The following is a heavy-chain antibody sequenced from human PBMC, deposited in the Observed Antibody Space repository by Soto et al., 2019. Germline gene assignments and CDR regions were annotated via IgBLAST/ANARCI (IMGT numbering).Heavy chain of an antibody. J-gene: IGHJ6*03. D-gene: IGHD5-12*01. CDR3: ARAGRLSSGYDYGPYYYYYMDV. CDR1: GYTFTIYY. Sequence: GASVKVSCKASGYTFTIYYMHWVRQAPGQGLEWMGIINPSGGSTSYAQKFQGRVTMTRDTSTSTVYMELSSLRSEDTAVYYCARAGRLSSGYDYGPYYYYYMDVWGKGTTVTVSS. CDR2: INPSGGST. V-gene: IGHV1-46*03.